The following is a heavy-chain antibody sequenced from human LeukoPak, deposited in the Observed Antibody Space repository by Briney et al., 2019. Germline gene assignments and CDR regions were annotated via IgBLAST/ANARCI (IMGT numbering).Heavy chain of an antibody. CDR3: ARDLDVVVPSSTWGYYGMDV. CDR2: ISSSSSYI. Sequence: GGSLRLSCAASGFTFSSYSMNWVRQAPGKGLVWVSSISSSSSYIYYADSVKGRFTISRDNAKNSLYLQMNSLRAEDTAVYYCARDLDVVVPSSTWGYYGMDVWGQGTTVTVSS. D-gene: IGHD2-2*01. CDR1: GFTFSSYS. V-gene: IGHV3-21*01. J-gene: IGHJ6*02.